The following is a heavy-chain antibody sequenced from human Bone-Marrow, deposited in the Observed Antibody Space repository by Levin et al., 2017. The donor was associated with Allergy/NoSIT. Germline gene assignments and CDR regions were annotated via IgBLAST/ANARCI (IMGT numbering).Heavy chain of an antibody. CDR3: ARVEIRGVRGVIIHGGIDY. CDR1: GFTFSDHY. Sequence: SCAASGFTFSDHYMDWVRQAPGKGLEWVGRTRNKANSYTTEYAASVKGRFTISRDDSKNSLYLQMNSLKTEDTAVYYCARVEIRGVRGVIIHGGIDYWGQGTLVTVSS. J-gene: IGHJ4*02. V-gene: IGHV3-72*01. CDR2: TRNKANSYTT. D-gene: IGHD3-10*01.